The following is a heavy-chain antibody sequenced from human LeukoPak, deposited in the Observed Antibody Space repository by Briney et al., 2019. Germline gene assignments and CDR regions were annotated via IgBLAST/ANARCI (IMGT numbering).Heavy chain of an antibody. CDR1: GFTFSSYA. D-gene: IGHD3-3*01. Sequence: GGSLRLSCAASGFTFSSYAMSWVRQAPGKGLEWVSAISGSGGSTYYADSVKGRFTISRDNSKNTLYLQMNSLRAEDTAVYYCAKDVFPYYDFWSGYGQDWGQGTLVTVSS. CDR2: ISGSGGST. V-gene: IGHV3-23*01. CDR3: AKDVFPYYDFWSGYGQD. J-gene: IGHJ4*02.